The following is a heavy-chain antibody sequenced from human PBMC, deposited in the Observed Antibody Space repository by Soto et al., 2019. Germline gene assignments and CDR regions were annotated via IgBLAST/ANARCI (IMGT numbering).Heavy chain of an antibody. CDR2: IWYDGSNK. CDR3: ARDSVLEQLVPDAFDI. CDR1: GFTFSSYG. D-gene: IGHD6-6*01. V-gene: IGHV3-33*01. Sequence: PGGSLRLSCAASGFTFSSYGMHWVRQAPGKGLEWVAVIWYDGSNKYYADSVKGRFTISRDNSKNTLYLQMNSLRAEDTAVYYCARDSVLEQLVPDAFDIWGQGTMVTVSS. J-gene: IGHJ3*02.